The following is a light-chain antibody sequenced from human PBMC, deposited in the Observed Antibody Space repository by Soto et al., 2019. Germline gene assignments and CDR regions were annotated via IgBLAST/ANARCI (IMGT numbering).Light chain of an antibody. CDR1: QSIRSW. CDR3: QQYNSYSST. CDR2: DAS. J-gene: IGKJ1*01. V-gene: IGKV1-5*01. Sequence: DIQMTQSPSILSASVGDRVTITCRASQSIRSWLAWYQQKPGKAPKLLIYDASSLESGVPSRFSGSGSGTEFTLTISSLQPDDFATYYCQQYNSYSSTFGQGTKVDI.